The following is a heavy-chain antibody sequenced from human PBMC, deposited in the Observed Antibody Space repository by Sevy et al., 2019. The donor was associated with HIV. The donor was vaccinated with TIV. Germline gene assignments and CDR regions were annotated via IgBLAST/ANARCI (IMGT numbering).Heavy chain of an antibody. CDR3: ARRWGSTICYIDD. Sequence: SETLSLTCAVSGYSISSGYYWGWIRQPPGKGLEWIGSIYQSGSTYYNPSLKSRVTISVDTSKNQFSLKLSSVTAADTAVYYCARRWGSTICYIDDWGQGTLVTVSS. D-gene: IGHD2-2*02. J-gene: IGHJ4*02. V-gene: IGHV4-38-2*01. CDR2: IYQSGST. CDR1: GYSISSGYY.